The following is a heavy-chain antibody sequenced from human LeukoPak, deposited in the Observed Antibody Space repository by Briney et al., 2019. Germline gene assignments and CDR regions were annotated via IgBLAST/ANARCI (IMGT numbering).Heavy chain of an antibody. V-gene: IGHV1-3*01. D-gene: IGHD6-13*01. Sequence: ASVKVSCKASGYIFTSYAIHWVRQAPGQRLEWMGWVNGANGNTKYSQKFQGRVTISRDTSATTAYMELSSLRSEDTAVYYCAREVAGQQLLANAFDIWGQGTMVTVSS. CDR2: VNGANGNT. CDR3: AREVAGQQLLANAFDI. CDR1: GYIFTSYA. J-gene: IGHJ3*02.